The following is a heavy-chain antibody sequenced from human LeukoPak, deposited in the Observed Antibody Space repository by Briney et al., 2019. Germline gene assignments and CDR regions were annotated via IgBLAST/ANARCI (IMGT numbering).Heavy chain of an antibody. CDR2: IYSGGST. CDR3: ARGLYLRSLGG. D-gene: IGHD5/OR15-5a*01. CDR1: GFTVSSNY. Sequence: GGSLRLSCAASGFTVSSNYMSWVRQAPGKGLEWVSVIYSGGSTYCADSVKGRFTISRDNSKNTLYLQMNSLRAEDTAVYYCARGLYLRSLGGWGQGTLVTVSS. J-gene: IGHJ4*02. V-gene: IGHV3-66*01.